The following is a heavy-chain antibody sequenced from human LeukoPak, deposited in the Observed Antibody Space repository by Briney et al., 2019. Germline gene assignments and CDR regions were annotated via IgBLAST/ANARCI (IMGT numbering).Heavy chain of an antibody. J-gene: IGHJ4*02. CDR3: ATCNGDCYFNF. Sequence: PGGSLRLSCAASGFTFSNAWMNWDRQAPGKGLEWVARVKSKAVGETTSYAAPVKGRFSISRDDSRDMVYLQMNSLETEDTAVYYCATCNGDCYFNFWGQGTLVTVSS. V-gene: IGHV3-15*01. CDR2: VKSKAVGETT. CDR1: GFTFSNAW. D-gene: IGHD2-21*02.